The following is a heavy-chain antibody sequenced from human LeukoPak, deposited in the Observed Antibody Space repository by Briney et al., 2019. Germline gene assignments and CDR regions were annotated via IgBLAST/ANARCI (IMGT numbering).Heavy chain of an antibody. V-gene: IGHV4-34*01. J-gene: IGHJ6*02. CDR2: INHSGST. CDR1: GGSFSGYY. CDR3: RVTIFGPWGMDV. D-gene: IGHD3-3*01. Sequence: SETLSLTCAVYGGSFSGYYWSWIRQPPGRGLEWIGEINHSGSTNYNPSLKSRVTISVDTSKNQFSLKLSSVTAADTAVYYCRVTIFGPWGMDVWGQGTTVTVSS.